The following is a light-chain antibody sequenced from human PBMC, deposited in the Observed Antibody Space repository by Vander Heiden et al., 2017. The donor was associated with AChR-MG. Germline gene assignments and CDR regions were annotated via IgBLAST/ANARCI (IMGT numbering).Light chain of an antibody. V-gene: IGKV3-20*01. CDR1: QSVSSSY. CDR3: QQEGSSTWT. CDR2: GAS. Sequence: EIVLMQSPGTLSLSLAERATLSCRASQSVSSSYLAWYQQKLGQAPRLLIYGASSRATGIPDRFSGSGSGTDFTLTISRLEPEDFTVYYCQQEGSSTWTFGQGTKVEIK. J-gene: IGKJ1*01.